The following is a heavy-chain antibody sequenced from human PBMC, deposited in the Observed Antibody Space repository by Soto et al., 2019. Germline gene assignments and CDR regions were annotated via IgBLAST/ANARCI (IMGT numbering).Heavy chain of an antibody. J-gene: IGHJ5*02. Sequence: QVQLVQSGAEVKKPGASVKVSCKASGYTFTSHDINWMRQATGQGLEWMGWMNPNSGHTNYAQKFQGRVAVTRDTSISTAYMELTSLRSEDTAIYYCASDMSSTWGQGTLVTVSS. CDR3: ASDMSST. CDR1: GYTFTSHD. CDR2: MNPNSGHT. D-gene: IGHD3-9*01. V-gene: IGHV1-8*01.